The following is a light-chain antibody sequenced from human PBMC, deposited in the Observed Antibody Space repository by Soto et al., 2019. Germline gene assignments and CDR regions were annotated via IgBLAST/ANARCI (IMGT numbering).Light chain of an antibody. CDR2: KTF. J-gene: IGKJ4*02. CDR3: QHYNSYSP. V-gene: IGKV1-5*03. Sequence: DIQMTQSPSTLSASVGDRVTITCRASQTISNLLAWYQQTPGKAPKLLIYKTFTLESGVPSRFSGSGSETEFTLTISSLQPDDFATYYCQHYNSYSPFGGGTKVEIK. CDR1: QTISNL.